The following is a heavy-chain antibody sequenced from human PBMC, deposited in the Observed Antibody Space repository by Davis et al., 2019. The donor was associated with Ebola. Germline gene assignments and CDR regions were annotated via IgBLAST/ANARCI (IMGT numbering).Heavy chain of an antibody. CDR1: GFTFSNYW. Sequence: GESLKISCAASGFTFSNYWMFWVRQTPGKGLVWVSRIKTDGSTTNYADSVRGRFTISRDNAKNTLYLQMNSLRAEDTAVYYCAKRVVVIGTDYFDYWGQGTLVTVSS. J-gene: IGHJ4*02. D-gene: IGHD3-22*01. V-gene: IGHV3-74*01. CDR2: IKTDGSTT. CDR3: AKRVVVIGTDYFDY.